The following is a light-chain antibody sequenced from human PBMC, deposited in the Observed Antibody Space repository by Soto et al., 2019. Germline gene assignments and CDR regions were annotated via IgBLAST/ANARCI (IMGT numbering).Light chain of an antibody. CDR2: QIS. Sequence: QSALTQPASVSGSPGQSITISCSGSSSDIGGINTFISWYQQTPGKAPKLILNQISERPSGVSNRFSGAKSGNTASHTTSGLQADDEVDDHYSSNTTTSTPVVFGGGTKLTVL. V-gene: IGLV2-14*01. CDR1: SSDIGGINTF. CDR3: SSNTTTSTPVV. J-gene: IGLJ2*01.